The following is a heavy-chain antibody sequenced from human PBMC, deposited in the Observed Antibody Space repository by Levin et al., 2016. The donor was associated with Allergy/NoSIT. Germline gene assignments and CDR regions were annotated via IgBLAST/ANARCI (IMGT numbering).Heavy chain of an antibody. CDR3: AKCCGYSGYGQADH. D-gene: IGHD5-12*01. CDR2: ISGSGGTT. Sequence: GESLKISCTASGFTFRNYAMNWVRQAPGKGLEWVSAISGSGGTTYFADSVKGRFTLSRDNSKNTVYLHMKSLRGEDSAIYYCAKCCGYSGYGQADHWGQGTLVTVSS. V-gene: IGHV3-23*01. CDR1: GFTFRNYA. J-gene: IGHJ4*02.